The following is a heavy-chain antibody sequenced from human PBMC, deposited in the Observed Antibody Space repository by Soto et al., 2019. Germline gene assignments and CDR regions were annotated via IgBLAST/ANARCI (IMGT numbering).Heavy chain of an antibody. CDR3: ARGGMIAFGEKLIDP. Sequence: GASVKVSCKTSGYNFIGFYIRWVRQAPGQGLKWMGWINPNSGATLYAQKFQDRVTMTRDTSVSTVYMDLNSLTSDDTAFYYCARGGMIAFGEKLIDPWGQGTLVTVSS. D-gene: IGHD3-16*01. CDR1: GYNFIGFY. CDR2: INPNSGAT. V-gene: IGHV1-2*02. J-gene: IGHJ5*02.